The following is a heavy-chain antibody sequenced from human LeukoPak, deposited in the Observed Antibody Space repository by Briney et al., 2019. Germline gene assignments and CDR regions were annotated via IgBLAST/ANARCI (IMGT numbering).Heavy chain of an antibody. CDR3: TKDLTPGGADV. D-gene: IGHD2-15*01. Sequence: SGGSLRLSCAVSGFTSQNYAIHWVRHGPGKGLEWVSGLDLNSGRIDYADSVKGRFTLSRDNAKNSLYLQMNSLRAEDTALYYCTKDLTPGGADVWGQGTTVTVSS. CDR2: LDLNSGRI. V-gene: IGHV3-9*02. J-gene: IGHJ6*02. CDR1: GFTSQNYA.